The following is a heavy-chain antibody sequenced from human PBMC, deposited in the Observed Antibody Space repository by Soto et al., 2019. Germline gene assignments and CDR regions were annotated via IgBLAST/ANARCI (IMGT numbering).Heavy chain of an antibody. Sequence: SATLSLTCTVSGGSISSYDWSCIRQPPGKGLEWIGYIYYSGSTNYNPSLKSRVTISVDTSKNQFSLKLSSVTAADTAVYYCARDAYDSSGYYLDDAFDIWGQGTMVT. D-gene: IGHD3-22*01. CDR2: IYYSGST. J-gene: IGHJ3*02. CDR3: ARDAYDSSGYYLDDAFDI. V-gene: IGHV4-59*01. CDR1: GGSISSYD.